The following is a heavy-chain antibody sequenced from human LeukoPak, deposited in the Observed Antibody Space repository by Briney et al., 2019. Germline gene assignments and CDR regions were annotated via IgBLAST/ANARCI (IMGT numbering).Heavy chain of an antibody. CDR3: ARGVTTHYYYYYMDV. D-gene: IGHD4-11*01. V-gene: IGHV4-4*09. CDR1: GGSISSYH. CDR2: IYTSGST. Sequence: SETLSLTCTVSGGSISSYHWSWIRQPPGKGLEWIGYIYTSGSTNYNPSLKSRVTISVDTSKNQFSLKLSSVTAADTAVYYCARGVTTHYYYYYMDVWGKGTTVTVSS. J-gene: IGHJ6*03.